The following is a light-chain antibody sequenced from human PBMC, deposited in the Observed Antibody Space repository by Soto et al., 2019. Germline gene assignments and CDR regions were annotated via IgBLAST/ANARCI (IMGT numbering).Light chain of an antibody. Sequence: QSALTQPPSASGSPGQSVTISCTGTSSDVGGYKYVSWYQHHPGKAPKVVIYEVTKRPSGVPDRFSGSQSGNTASLTVSGLQAEDEADYYCSSYAGSNNYVFGTGTKVTVL. V-gene: IGLV2-8*01. CDR1: SSDVGGYKY. J-gene: IGLJ1*01. CDR2: EVT. CDR3: SSYAGSNNYV.